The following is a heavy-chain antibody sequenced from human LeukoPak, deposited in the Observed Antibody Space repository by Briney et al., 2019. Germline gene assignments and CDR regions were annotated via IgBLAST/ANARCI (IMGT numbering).Heavy chain of an antibody. Sequence: PGGSLRLSCAASGFTFSSYDMHWVRQATGKGLEWVSAIGTAGDTYYPGSVKGRFTISRENAKNSLYLQMNSLRAGDTAVYYCARAVSGWYDVGYYFDYCGQGTLVTVSS. D-gene: IGHD6-19*01. J-gene: IGHJ4*02. CDR2: IGTAGDT. CDR3: ARAVSGWYDVGYYFDY. V-gene: IGHV3-13*01. CDR1: GFTFSSYD.